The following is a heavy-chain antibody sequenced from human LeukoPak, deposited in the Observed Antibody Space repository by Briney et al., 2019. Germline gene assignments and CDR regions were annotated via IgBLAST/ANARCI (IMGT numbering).Heavy chain of an antibody. Sequence: GESLRLSCAASGFTFSDYSMNWVRQAPGKGLEWVSYISISSSSMYYAESVEGRFTISRDNAQNSLHLQMNSLRDEDTAVYYCARGKGAYSWESDYWGQGALVTVSS. D-gene: IGHD3-16*01. CDR1: GFTFSDYS. V-gene: IGHV3-48*02. CDR3: ARGKGAYSWESDY. J-gene: IGHJ4*02. CDR2: ISISSSSM.